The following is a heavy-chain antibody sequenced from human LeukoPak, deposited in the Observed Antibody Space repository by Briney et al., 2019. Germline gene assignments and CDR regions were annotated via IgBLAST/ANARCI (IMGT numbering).Heavy chain of an antibody. CDR1: GGSISSSNYY. Sequence: SETLSLTCTVSGGSISSSNYYWGWIRQPPGKGLEWIGNIDYNEITYYNPSLKSRVTISVDTSKTQLSLKLNSVTAADTAVYYCAKGGEQVTWNFQNWGQGTLVTVSS. CDR2: IDYNEIT. V-gene: IGHV4-39*07. D-gene: IGHD1/OR15-1a*01. J-gene: IGHJ1*01. CDR3: AKGGEQVTWNFQN.